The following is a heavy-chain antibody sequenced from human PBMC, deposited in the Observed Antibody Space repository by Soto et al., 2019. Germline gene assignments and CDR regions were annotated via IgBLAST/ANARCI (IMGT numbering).Heavy chain of an antibody. CDR3: ARGLRVRGVPTSFDY. Sequence: PGGSLRPSCAASGFTFSNAWMNWVRQAPGKGLEWIGEINHSGSTNYNPSLKSRVTISVDTTKNQFSLKLSSVTAADTAVYYCARGLRVRGVPTSFDYCGQ. D-gene: IGHD3-10*01. CDR1: GFTFSNAW. V-gene: IGHV4-34*01. CDR2: INHSGST. J-gene: IGHJ4*02.